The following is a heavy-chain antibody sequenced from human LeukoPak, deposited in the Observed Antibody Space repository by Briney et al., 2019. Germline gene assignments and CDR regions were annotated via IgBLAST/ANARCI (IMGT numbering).Heavy chain of an antibody. Sequence: SETLSLTCTVSGGSISSGSYYWSWIRQPAGKGLERIGRIYTSGSTNYNPSLKSRVTISVDTSKNQFSLKLSSVTAADTAVYYCARSDILTGYQFDYWGQGTLVTVSS. V-gene: IGHV4-61*02. J-gene: IGHJ4*02. CDR1: GGSISSGSYY. CDR3: ARSDILTGYQFDY. CDR2: IYTSGST. D-gene: IGHD3-9*01.